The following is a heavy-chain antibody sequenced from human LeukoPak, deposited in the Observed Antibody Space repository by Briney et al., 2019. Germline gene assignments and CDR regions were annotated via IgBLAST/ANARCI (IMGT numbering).Heavy chain of an antibody. CDR2: IYYSGST. V-gene: IGHV4-59*12. D-gene: IGHD3-22*01. CDR1: GGSISSYY. CDR3: ARVSHYYDSSGYYRSGAFDI. Sequence: SETLSLTCTVSGGSISSYYWSWIRQPPGKGLEWIGYIYYSGSTNYNPSLKSRVTISVDTSKNQFSLKLSSVTAADTAVYYCARVSHYYDSSGYYRSGAFDIWGQGTMVTVSS. J-gene: IGHJ3*02.